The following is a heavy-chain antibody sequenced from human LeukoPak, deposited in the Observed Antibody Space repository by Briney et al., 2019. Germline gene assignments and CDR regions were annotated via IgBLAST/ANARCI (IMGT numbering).Heavy chain of an antibody. CDR1: GYTFTGYY. J-gene: IGHJ4*02. Sequence: APVKVSCKASGYTFTGYYMHWVRQAPGQGLEWMGWINPNSGGTNYAQKFQGRVTMTEDTSTDTAYMELSSLRSEDTAVYYCATARYDSRVFDYWGQGTLVTVSS. CDR2: INPNSGGT. D-gene: IGHD3-22*01. CDR3: ATARYDSRVFDY. V-gene: IGHV1-2*02.